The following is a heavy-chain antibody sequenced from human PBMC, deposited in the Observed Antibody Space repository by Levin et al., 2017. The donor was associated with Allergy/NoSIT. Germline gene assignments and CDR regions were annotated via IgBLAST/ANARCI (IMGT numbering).Heavy chain of an antibody. Sequence: GESLKISCKGSGYSFTSYWIGWVRQMPGKGLEWMGIIYPGDSDTRYSPSFQGQVTISADKSISTAYLQWSSLKASDTAMYYCATHPHYYYDSSGYYRLNDAFDIWGQGTMVTVSS. CDR3: ATHPHYYYDSSGYYRLNDAFDI. J-gene: IGHJ3*02. CDR1: GYSFTSYW. V-gene: IGHV5-51*01. D-gene: IGHD3-22*01. CDR2: IYPGDSDT.